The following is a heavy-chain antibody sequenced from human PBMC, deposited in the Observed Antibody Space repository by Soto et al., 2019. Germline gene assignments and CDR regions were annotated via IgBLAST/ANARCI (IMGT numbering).Heavy chain of an antibody. CDR2: ISGSGGST. Sequence: EVQLLESGGGLVQPGVSLRLSCAASGFTFSSYAMSWVRQAPGKGLEWVSAISGSGGSTYYADSVKGRFTISRDNSKNTLYLQMDSLRAEDTAVYYCAKDPVVPAAILYYFDYWGQGTLVTVSS. J-gene: IGHJ4*02. D-gene: IGHD2-2*02. CDR3: AKDPVVPAAILYYFDY. V-gene: IGHV3-23*01. CDR1: GFTFSSYA.